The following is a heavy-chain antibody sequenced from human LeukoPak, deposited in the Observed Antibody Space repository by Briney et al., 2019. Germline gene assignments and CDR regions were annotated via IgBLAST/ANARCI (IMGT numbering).Heavy chain of an antibody. J-gene: IGHJ4*02. D-gene: IGHD3-9*01. CDR2: IRTTAEGAKYA. V-gene: IGHV3-48*02. Sequence: PAGSLRLSCATSGFSFTDYPVNWVRQAPGKGLEWISNIRTTAEGAKYAYYADSVKGRVTISRDDCKNTLYLHMTSLRDDYRAVGYGATDQRYAFDYWGQGILVTVAS. CDR1: GFSFTDYP. CDR3: ATDQRYAFDY.